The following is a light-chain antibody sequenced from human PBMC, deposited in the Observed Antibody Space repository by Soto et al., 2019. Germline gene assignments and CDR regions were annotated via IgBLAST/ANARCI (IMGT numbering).Light chain of an antibody. Sequence: DIQMTESPSYVSASVGDRVTITCRASQGIKNWLAWYQQKPGKAPKLLMSITSSLESGVPSRFSGGGSGTDFTLTISSLQPEDFGSYYCQQSNSFPITFGQGTRL. CDR2: ITS. V-gene: IGKV1-12*01. CDR3: QQSNSFPIT. J-gene: IGKJ5*01. CDR1: QGIKNW.